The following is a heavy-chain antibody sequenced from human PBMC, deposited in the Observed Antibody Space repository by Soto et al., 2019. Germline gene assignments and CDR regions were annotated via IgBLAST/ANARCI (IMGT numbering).Heavy chain of an antibody. CDR3: ARIAPPRRLLYYYYYMDV. CDR2: ISAYNGNT. V-gene: IGHV1-18*01. Sequence: QVQLVQSGAEVKKPGASVKVSCKASGYTFTSYGISWVRQAPGQGLEWMGWISAYNGNTNYAQKLQGRVTMTTDTSTSTAYMELVSMRSDGTAVYYWARIAPPRRLLYYYYYMDVWGKGSTVTVSS. D-gene: IGHD6-25*01. CDR1: GYTFTSYG. J-gene: IGHJ6*03.